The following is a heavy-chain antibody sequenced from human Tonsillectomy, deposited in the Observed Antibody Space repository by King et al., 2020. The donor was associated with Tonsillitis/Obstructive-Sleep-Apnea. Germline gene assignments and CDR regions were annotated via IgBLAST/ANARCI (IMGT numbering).Heavy chain of an antibody. Sequence: QLQESGPGLVKPSGTLSLTCAVSGDSISSSYWWSWVGQPPGKGLGWIGEIYHSGSTKYNPSPKRRATIPLDKSNNQFSLKLRSVTAADTAVYFCAREIPAAGTNWFDPWGQGTLVTVSS. D-gene: IGHD6-13*01. V-gene: IGHV4-4*02. CDR3: AREIPAAGTNWFDP. J-gene: IGHJ5*02. CDR1: GDSISSSYW. CDR2: IYHSGST.